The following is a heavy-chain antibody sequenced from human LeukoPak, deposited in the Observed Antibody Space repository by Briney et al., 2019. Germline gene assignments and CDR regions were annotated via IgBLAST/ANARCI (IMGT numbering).Heavy chain of an antibody. CDR1: GYSFTSYW. CDR3: ARVMVRGLRNYYYGMDV. Sequence: GESLKISCKGSGYSFTSYWIGWVRQMPGKGLEWMGIIYPGDSDTRYSPSFQGQVTISADKSISTAYLQWSSLKASDTAMYYCARVMVRGLRNYYYGMDVRGQGTTVTVSS. CDR2: IYPGDSDT. V-gene: IGHV5-51*01. D-gene: IGHD3-10*01. J-gene: IGHJ6*02.